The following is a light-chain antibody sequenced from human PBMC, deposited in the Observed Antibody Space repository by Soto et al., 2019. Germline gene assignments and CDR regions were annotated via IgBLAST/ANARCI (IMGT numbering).Light chain of an antibody. CDR1: SSDVGGYNY. J-gene: IGLJ3*02. Sequence: QSALTQPASVSGSPGQSITISCTGTSSDVGGYNYVSWYQQHPGKAPKLMIYEVSNRPTGVSNRFSGSKSGNTASLTISGLQDEDEADYYCSSYTSSRIWVFGGGTKLTVL. V-gene: IGLV2-14*01. CDR2: EVS. CDR3: SSYTSSRIWV.